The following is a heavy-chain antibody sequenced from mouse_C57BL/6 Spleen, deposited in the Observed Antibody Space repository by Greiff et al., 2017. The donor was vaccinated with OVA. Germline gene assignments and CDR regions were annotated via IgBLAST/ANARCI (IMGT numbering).Heavy chain of an antibody. CDR2: IDPNSGGT. J-gene: IGHJ1*03. D-gene: IGHD1-1*02. V-gene: IGHV1-72*01. Sequence: QVHVKQPGAELVKPGASVKLSCKASGYTFTSYWMHWVKQRPGRGLEWIGRIDPNSGGTKYNEKFKSKATLTVDKPSSTAYMQLSSLTSEDSAVYYCARHYGRAYWYFDVWGTGTTVTVSS. CDR3: ARHYGRAYWYFDV. CDR1: GYTFTSYW.